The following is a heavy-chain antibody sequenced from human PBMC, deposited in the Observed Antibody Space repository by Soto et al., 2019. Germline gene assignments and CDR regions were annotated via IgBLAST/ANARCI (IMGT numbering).Heavy chain of an antibody. D-gene: IGHD2-15*01. J-gene: IGHJ4*02. V-gene: IGHV4-39*01. CDR2: IYYTGGT. CDR3: ARHTPAISISDH. CDR1: GGSINRSSYY. Sequence: SETLSLTCSVSGGSINRSSYYWGWIRQPPGRGLEWIASIYYTGGTYYNPSLKSRVTISVDTSKSQFSLKLSSVTAADTAVYYCARHTPAISISDHWGQGTLVTVSS.